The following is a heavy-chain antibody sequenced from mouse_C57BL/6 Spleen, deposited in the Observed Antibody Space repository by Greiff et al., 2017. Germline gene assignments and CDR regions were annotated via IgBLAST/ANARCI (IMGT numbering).Heavy chain of an antibody. J-gene: IGHJ4*01. CDR2: FHPYNDDT. V-gene: IGHV1-47*01. D-gene: IGHD4-1*01. CDR1: GYTFTDYY. Sequence: VQLQQSGPVLVKPGASVKMSCKASGYTFTDYYMNWVKQSHGKSLEWIGNFHPYNDDTKYNEKFKGKATLTVEKSSSTVYLELSRLTSDDSAVYYCARTGDYAMDYWGQGTSVTVSS. CDR3: ARTGDYAMDY.